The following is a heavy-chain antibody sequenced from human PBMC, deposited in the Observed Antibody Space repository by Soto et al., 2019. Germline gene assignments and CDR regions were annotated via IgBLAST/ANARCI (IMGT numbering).Heavy chain of an antibody. CDR1: GGSISSSSYC. D-gene: IGHD6-19*01. V-gene: IGHV4-39*02. CDR2: ICYGGST. Sequence: QLQVQESGPGLVKPSETLSLTCTVSGGSISSSSYCWGWIRQPPGKGLEWIGSICYGGSTYYNPSLQSRVTLSVDTSKNQFSLKLSSVTAADTAVYYCARESLGVAVIGVIDHWGQGDQVIVSS. J-gene: IGHJ4*02. CDR3: ARESLGVAVIGVIDH.